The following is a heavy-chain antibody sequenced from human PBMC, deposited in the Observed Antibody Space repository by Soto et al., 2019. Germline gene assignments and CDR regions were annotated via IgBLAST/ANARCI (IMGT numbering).Heavy chain of an antibody. CDR3: ARAQGYCISTSCSYNWFDP. D-gene: IGHD2-2*01. V-gene: IGHV1-69*12. J-gene: IGHJ5*02. CDR1: GGTFSSYA. Sequence: QVQLVQSGAEVKKPGSSVKVSCKASGGTFSSYAISWVRQAPGQGLEWMGGIIPIFGTANYAQKFQGRVTITADEXMSVAXXELSSLRAEDTAVYYCARAQGYCISTSCSYNWFDPWGQGTLVTVSS. CDR2: IIPIFGTA.